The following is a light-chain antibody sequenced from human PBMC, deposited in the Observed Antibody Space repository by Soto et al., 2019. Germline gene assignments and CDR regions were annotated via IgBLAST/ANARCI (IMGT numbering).Light chain of an antibody. J-gene: IGKJ1*01. CDR3: QQRQSWPRT. V-gene: IGKV3D-20*02. CDR1: QSVSYY. CDR2: DAS. Sequence: EIVLTQSPGTLSLSPGERATRSCRASQSVSYYLAWYQQKPGQAPRLLIYDASSRATGVPDRFSGSGSGTDFTLTISRLEPEDSALYYCQQRQSWPRTFGQGTKVDIK.